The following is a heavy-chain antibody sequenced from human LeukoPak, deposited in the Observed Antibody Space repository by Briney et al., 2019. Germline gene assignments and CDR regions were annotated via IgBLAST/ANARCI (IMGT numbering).Heavy chain of an antibody. Sequence: GGSLRLSCAASGFTFSSYSMNWVRQAPGKGLEWVSSTSSSSSYIYYADSVKGRFTISRDNAKSSLYLQMNSLRAEDTAVYYCARASPIFGVVIIREAFDIWGQGTMVTVSS. CDR1: GFTFSSYS. D-gene: IGHD3-3*01. CDR2: TSSSSSYI. V-gene: IGHV3-21*01. J-gene: IGHJ3*02. CDR3: ARASPIFGVVIIREAFDI.